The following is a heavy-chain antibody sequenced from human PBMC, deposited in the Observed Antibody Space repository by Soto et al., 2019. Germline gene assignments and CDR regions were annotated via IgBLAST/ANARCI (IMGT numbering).Heavy chain of an antibody. Sequence: PXEPLSLTCSICGGSFSPYYWCGIRRPPGKGLGGIGYIYYTGNTYYTPPLESRLSMSVDTSKNPFSLRLTSVTTADTAVYCCAKYRRWNEDVFTLDFWGQGTPVTVFS. D-gene: IGHD1-1*01. CDR1: GGSFSPYY. V-gene: IGHV4-59*01. CDR3: AKYRRWNEDVFTLDF. J-gene: IGHJ4*02. CDR2: IYYTGNT.